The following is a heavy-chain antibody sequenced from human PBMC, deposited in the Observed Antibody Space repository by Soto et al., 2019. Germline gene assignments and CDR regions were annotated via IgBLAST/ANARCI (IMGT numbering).Heavy chain of an antibody. J-gene: IGHJ4*02. Sequence: SETLSLTCTVSGGSISSGGYYWSWIRQHPGKGLEWIGYIYYSGSTYYNSSLKSRVTISVDTSKNQFSLKLSSVTAADTAVYYCANYYGDWYYFDYWGQGTLVTVSS. CDR3: ANYYGDWYYFDY. CDR1: GGSISSGGYY. CDR2: IYYSGST. V-gene: IGHV4-31*03. D-gene: IGHD4-17*01.